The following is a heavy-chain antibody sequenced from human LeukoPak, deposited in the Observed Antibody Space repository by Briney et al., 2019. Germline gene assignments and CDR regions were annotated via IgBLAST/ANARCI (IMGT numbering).Heavy chain of an antibody. CDR3: ARVAGWHWFDS. CDR1: GFTFSSYD. CDR2: IRPSGDNT. J-gene: IGHJ5*01. V-gene: IGHV3-23*01. Sequence: GGALRLSCAASGFTFSSYDMTWVRQAPGRGLEWVSSIRPSGDNTYYGDSVKGRFTISRDNSKNTVYLQMNNMRVDDTAVYYCARVAGWHWFDSWGQGTLVTVSS. D-gene: IGHD6-19*01.